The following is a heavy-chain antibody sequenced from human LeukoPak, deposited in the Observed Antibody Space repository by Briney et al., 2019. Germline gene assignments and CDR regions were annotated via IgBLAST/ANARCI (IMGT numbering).Heavy chain of an antibody. D-gene: IGHD6-19*01. J-gene: IGHJ4*02. V-gene: IGHV3-48*03. CDR1: GFTFSSYE. Sequence: GGSLRLSCAASGFTFSSYEMNWVRQAPGKGLEWVSYISSSGSTIYYADSVKGRFTISRDNAKNSLYLQMSSLRAEDTAVYYCARGVRQWLLTYYFDYWGQGTLVTVSS. CDR2: ISSSGSTI. CDR3: ARGVRQWLLTYYFDY.